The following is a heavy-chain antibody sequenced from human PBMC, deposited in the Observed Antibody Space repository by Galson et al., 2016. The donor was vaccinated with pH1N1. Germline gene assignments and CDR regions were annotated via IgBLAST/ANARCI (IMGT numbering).Heavy chain of an antibody. CDR1: GTSISSGSYY. V-gene: IGHV4-61*02. CDR3: ARDRSPARLYY. Sequence: TLSLTCTVSGTSISSGSYYWSWIRQPAGKGLEWIGRIHTSGSTNYNPSLKSRVTISVDTSKNQFSLKVSSVTAADTAVYYCARDRSPARLYYWGQGTLVTVSS. J-gene: IGHJ4*02. CDR2: IHTSGST. D-gene: IGHD2-2*01.